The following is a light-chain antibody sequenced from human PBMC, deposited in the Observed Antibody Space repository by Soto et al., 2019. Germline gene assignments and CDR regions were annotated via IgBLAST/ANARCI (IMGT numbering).Light chain of an antibody. V-gene: IGLV2-8*01. Sequence: QSALTQPPSASGSPGQSVTISCTGSSSDVGGYNYVSWYQQHPGKAPKLMIYDVSKRPSGVPDRFSGSKSGNTASLTVSGLQAEDEADYYCSSYAGSNIVVFGGGTKQIVL. CDR2: DVS. J-gene: IGLJ2*01. CDR3: SSYAGSNIVV. CDR1: SSDVGGYNY.